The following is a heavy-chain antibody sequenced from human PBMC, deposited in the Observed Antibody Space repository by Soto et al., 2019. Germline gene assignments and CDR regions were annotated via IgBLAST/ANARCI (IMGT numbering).Heavy chain of an antibody. V-gene: IGHV1-69*13. CDR3: ARKRHSGYPTINWFDP. CDR1: GGTFSSYA. CDR2: IIPIFGTA. Sequence: ASVKVSCKASGGTFSSYAISWVRQAPGQGLEWMGGIIPIFGTANYAQKYQGRVTITADESTSTAYMELSSLRSEDTAVYYCARKRHSGYPTINWFDPWGQGTLVTVSS. D-gene: IGHD5-12*01. J-gene: IGHJ5*02.